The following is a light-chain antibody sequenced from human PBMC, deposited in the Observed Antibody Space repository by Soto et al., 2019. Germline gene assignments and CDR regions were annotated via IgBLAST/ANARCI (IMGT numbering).Light chain of an antibody. CDR3: QVWDSSSDRLFV. V-gene: IGLV3-21*02. Sequence: SYERTQPPSVSVAPGQTARITCGGNNIGSRSVHWYQQKPGQAPVVVVYDDSDRPSGIPERFSGSNSGNTATLTISRVEAGDEADYYCQVWDSSSDRLFVFGTGTKLTVL. CDR2: DDS. CDR1: NIGSRS. J-gene: IGLJ1*01.